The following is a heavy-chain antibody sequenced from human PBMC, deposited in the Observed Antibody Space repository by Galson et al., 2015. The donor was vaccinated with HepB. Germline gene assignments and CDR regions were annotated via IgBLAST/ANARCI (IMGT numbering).Heavy chain of an antibody. J-gene: IGHJ4*02. V-gene: IGHV3-21*01. CDR3: VRAAYSGTWYAPGDY. Sequence: SLRLSCAASGFTFYSYTMNWVRQAPGKGLEWLASISGGSSYIYYRDSMKGRVTISRDNAKNSLYLQMTSLRAEDTAVYYCVRAAYSGTWYAPGDYWGQGTLVTVSS. CDR2: ISGGSSYI. D-gene: IGHD6-13*01. CDR1: GFTFYSYT.